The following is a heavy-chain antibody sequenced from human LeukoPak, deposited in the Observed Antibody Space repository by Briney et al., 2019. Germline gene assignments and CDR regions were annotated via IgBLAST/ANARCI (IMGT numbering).Heavy chain of an antibody. CDR3: AGDSYDSSGYYFLGYMDV. Sequence: PSETLSLTCTVSGGSISSSSYYWGWIRQPPGKGLEWIGSIYYSGSTYYNPSLKSRVTISVDTSKNQFSLKLSSVTAADTAVYYCAGDSYDSSGYYFLGYMDVWGKETTVTVSS. J-gene: IGHJ6*03. D-gene: IGHD3-22*01. V-gene: IGHV4-39*07. CDR1: GGSISSSSYY. CDR2: IYYSGST.